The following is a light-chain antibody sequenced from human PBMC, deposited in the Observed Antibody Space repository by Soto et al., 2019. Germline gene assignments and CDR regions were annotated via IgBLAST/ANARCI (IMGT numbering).Light chain of an antibody. CDR3: NSYTGSATPYV. Sequence: QSLLTQPASVSGSPGQSITISCTGTSSDVGGYNYVSWYQHHPDKAPKLVIYDVTNQPSGVSNRFSGSKAGNTASLTISGLQAEDEADYYCNSYTGSATPYVFGTGTKVTVL. V-gene: IGLV2-14*03. CDR1: SSDVGGYNY. J-gene: IGLJ1*01. CDR2: DVT.